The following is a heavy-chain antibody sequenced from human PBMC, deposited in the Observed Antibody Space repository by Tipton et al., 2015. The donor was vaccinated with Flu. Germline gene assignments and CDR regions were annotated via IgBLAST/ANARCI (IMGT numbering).Heavy chain of an antibody. D-gene: IGHD1-26*01. Sequence: TLSLTCSVSGYFIGSGYYWGWIRQPPGKGLEWIGNIYHTGNTYYNPSLKSRVTMSADTSKNQFSLKLTSVTAADTAVYYCARGGGSFQFDFWGQGTLVTVSS. CDR3: ARGGGSFQFDF. CDR1: GYFIGSGYY. J-gene: IGHJ4*02. V-gene: IGHV4-38-2*02. CDR2: IYHTGNT.